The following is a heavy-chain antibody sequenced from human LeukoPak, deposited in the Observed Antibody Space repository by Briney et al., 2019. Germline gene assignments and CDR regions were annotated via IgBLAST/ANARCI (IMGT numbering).Heavy chain of an antibody. CDR3: GKDWKLDY. D-gene: IGHD1-1*01. CDR1: GFTFKNFA. J-gene: IGHJ4*02. CDR2: IGDNGGDT. Sequence: GGSLRLSCATSGFTFKNFAMSWVRQAPGKGLEGVSAIGDNGGDTKYAASVKGRFTISRDNSKNTLYLQMNSLRVEDTAIYYCGKDWKLDYWGQGTLVTVST. V-gene: IGHV3-23*01.